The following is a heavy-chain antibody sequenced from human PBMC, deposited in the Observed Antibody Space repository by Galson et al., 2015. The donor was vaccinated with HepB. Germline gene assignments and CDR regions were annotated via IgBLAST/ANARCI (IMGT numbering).Heavy chain of an antibody. J-gene: IGHJ4*02. CDR1: GFTFRSYA. CDR2: ISGRGGRP. D-gene: IGHD3-3*01. Sequence: SLRLSCAASGFTFRSYAMSWVRQAPGKGLEWVSGISGRGGRPCYADSVEGRFTISRDNSKNTLYLQMNSLRPEDTAIYYCAKGGYYDFWSAYDSWGQGALVTVSS. V-gene: IGHV3-23*01. CDR3: AKGGYYDFWSAYDS.